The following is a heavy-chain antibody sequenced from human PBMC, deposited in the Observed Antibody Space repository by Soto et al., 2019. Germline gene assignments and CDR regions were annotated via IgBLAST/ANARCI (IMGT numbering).Heavy chain of an antibody. J-gene: IGHJ4*02. D-gene: IGHD3-3*01. CDR3: ARAPRTSGTIFGVALIDY. CDR1: GFTFSSYS. V-gene: IGHV3-48*02. CDR2: ISSSSSTI. Sequence: PGGSLRLSCAASGFTFSSYSMNWVRQAPGKGLEWVSYISSSSSTIYYADSVKGRFTISRDNAKNSLYLQMNSLRDEDTAVYYCARAPRTSGTIFGVALIDYWGQGXLVTVSS.